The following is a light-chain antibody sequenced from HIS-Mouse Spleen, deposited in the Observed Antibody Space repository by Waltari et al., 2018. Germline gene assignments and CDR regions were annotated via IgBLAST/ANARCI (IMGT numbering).Light chain of an antibody. J-gene: IGKJ1*01. CDR3: QQYGSSRT. V-gene: IGKV3-20*01. Sequence: EIVLTQSPGTLSLSPGDRATLSCRASQSVSSSYLAWYQQKPGQAPRLLIYGASSRATGIPDRFSGSGSGTDFTLTISRLEPEDFAVYYCQQYGSSRTFGQGTKVEIK. CDR2: GAS. CDR1: QSVSSSY.